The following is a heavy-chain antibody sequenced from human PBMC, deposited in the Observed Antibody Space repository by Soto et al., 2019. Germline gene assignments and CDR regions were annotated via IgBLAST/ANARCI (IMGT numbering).Heavy chain of an antibody. CDR2: IYYSGST. V-gene: IGHV4-39*01. CDR3: AGLAVGTTDY. CDR1: GGSISSSSYY. D-gene: IGHD1-7*01. J-gene: IGHJ4*02. Sequence: PSETLSLTCTVSGGSISSSSYYWGWIRQPPGKGLEWIGSIYYSGSTYYNPSLKSRVTISVDTSKNQFPLKLSSVTAADTAVYYCAGLAVGTTDYWGQGTLVTVSS.